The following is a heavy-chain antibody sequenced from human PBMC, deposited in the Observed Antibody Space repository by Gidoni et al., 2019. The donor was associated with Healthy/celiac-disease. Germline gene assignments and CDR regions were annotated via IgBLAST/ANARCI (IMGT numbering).Heavy chain of an antibody. V-gene: IGHV1-18*01. CDR3: ARGAAKPQITFGGVIVVYGMDV. J-gene: IGHJ6*02. CDR1: GYTFTSYG. D-gene: IGHD3-16*02. Sequence: QVQLVQSGAEGKKPGASVKVSCKASGYTFTSYGISWVRQAPGQGLEWMGWISAYNGNTNYAQKLQGRVTMTTDTSTSTAYMELRSLRSDDTAVYYCARGAAKPQITFGGVIVVYGMDVWGQGTTVTVSS. CDR2: ISAYNGNT.